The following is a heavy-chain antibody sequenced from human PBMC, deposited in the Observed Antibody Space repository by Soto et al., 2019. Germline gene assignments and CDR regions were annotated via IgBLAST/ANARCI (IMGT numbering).Heavy chain of an antibody. Sequence: SETLSLTCTVSGGSISSGGYYWSWIRQHPGKGLEWIGYIYYSGSTYYNPSLKSRVTISVDTSKNQFSLKLSSVTAADTAVYYCARVGGYYGSGSYYSFDYWGQGTLVTVSS. V-gene: IGHV4-31*03. CDR3: ARVGGYYGSGSYYSFDY. CDR1: GGSISSGGYY. D-gene: IGHD3-10*01. CDR2: IYYSGST. J-gene: IGHJ4*02.